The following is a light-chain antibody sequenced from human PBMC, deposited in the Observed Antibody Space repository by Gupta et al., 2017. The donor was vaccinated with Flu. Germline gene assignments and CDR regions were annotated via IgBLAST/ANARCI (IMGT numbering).Light chain of an antibody. CDR2: WAS. CDR3: QQYYSLWT. CDR1: QSGLYSSNNKNY. V-gene: IGKV4-1*01. J-gene: IGKJ1*01. Sequence: DIVMTQSPDSLAVSLGERATINCKSSQSGLYSSNNKNYLAWYQQKPGQPPKLLIYWASTRESGVPDRFSGSGYGTDFTLTISSLQDEDVAVYYGQQYYSLWTFGQGTKVEIK.